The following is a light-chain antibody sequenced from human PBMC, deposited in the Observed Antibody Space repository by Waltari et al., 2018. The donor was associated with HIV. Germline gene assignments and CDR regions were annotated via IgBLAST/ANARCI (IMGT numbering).Light chain of an antibody. CDR3: QVWDSSSDHPYV. V-gene: IGLV3-21*02. CDR2: DDS. CDR1: NIGSKT. J-gene: IGLJ1*01. Sequence: SYVLTQPPSVSVAPGQTARITCGGNNIGSKTVHWYQQKPGQAPVLVVYDDSDRPSGIPERFSGSKATNTATLTISRVEARDEADYYCQVWDSSSDHPYVFGTGTKVTVL.